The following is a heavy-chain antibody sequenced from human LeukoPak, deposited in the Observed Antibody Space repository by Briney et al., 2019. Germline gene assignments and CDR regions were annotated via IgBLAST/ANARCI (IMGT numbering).Heavy chain of an antibody. CDR1: GFTFSNYW. V-gene: IGHV3-74*01. CDR2: INGDGSST. J-gene: IGHJ5*02. CDR3: ASATGFFDP. D-gene: IGHD1-1*01. Sequence: GGSLRLSCAASGFTFSNYWMHWVRQAPGEALMWVSRINGDGSSTTYADSVKGRFTISRDNAANTLYLQMNSLRVEDTAAYYCASATGFFDPWGQGTLVTVSS.